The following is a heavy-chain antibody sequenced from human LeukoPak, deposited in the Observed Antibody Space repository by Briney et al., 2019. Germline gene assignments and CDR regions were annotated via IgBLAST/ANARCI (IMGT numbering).Heavy chain of an antibody. CDR1: GFTFSDAW. CDR2: IKSKRRGGTT. V-gene: IGHV3-15*01. CDR3: TGNPYATNDF. J-gene: IGHJ4*02. D-gene: IGHD2-8*01. Sequence: PGGSLRLSCAASGFTFSDAWMTWVRQAPGKGLEWVGRIKSKRRGGTTDYAAPVKGRFTISRDDSKSTLYLQMNGLKSEDTALYYCTGNPYATNDFWGQGTWVTVSS.